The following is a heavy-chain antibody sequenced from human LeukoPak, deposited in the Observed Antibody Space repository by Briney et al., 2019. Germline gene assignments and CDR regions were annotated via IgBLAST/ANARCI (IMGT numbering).Heavy chain of an antibody. CDR3: ARVGVNYYYDSSGYYLAGDAFDI. CDR2: IYTSGST. Sequence: SQTLSLTCTVSGGSISSGSYYWSWIRQPAGKGPEWIGRIYTSGSTNYNPSLKSRVTISVDTSKNQFSLKLSSVTAADTAVYYCARVGVNYYYDSSGYYLAGDAFDIWGQGTMVTVSS. J-gene: IGHJ3*02. D-gene: IGHD3-22*01. CDR1: GGSISSGSYY. V-gene: IGHV4-61*02.